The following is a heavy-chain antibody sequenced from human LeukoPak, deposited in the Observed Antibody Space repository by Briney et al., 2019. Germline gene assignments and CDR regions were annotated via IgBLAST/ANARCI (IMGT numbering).Heavy chain of an antibody. Sequence: GGSLRLSCAASGFTFSSYGMHWVRQAPGKGLEWVAVISYDGSNKYYADSVKGRFTISRDNSKNTLYLQMNSLRAEDTAVYYCAKASYLLDYGYHGTDVWGQGTTVTVSS. J-gene: IGHJ6*02. V-gene: IGHV3-30*18. CDR2: ISYDGSNK. CDR3: AKASYLLDYGYHGTDV. D-gene: IGHD5-18*01. CDR1: GFTFSSYG.